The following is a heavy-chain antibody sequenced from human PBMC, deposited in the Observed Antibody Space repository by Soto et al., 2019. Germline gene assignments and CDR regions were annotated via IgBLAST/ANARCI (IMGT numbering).Heavy chain of an antibody. CDR1: GFTFSSYG. CDR3: ARDFQGGGYSYGYETRLVDY. CDR2: IWYDGSNK. Sequence: QVQLVESGGGVVQPGRSLRLSCAASGFTFSSYGMHWVRQAPGKGLEWVAVIWYDGSNKYYADSVKGRFTISRDNSKNTLYLQMNSLRAEDTAVYYCARDFQGGGYSYGYETRLVDYWGQGTLVTVSS. D-gene: IGHD5-18*01. V-gene: IGHV3-33*01. J-gene: IGHJ4*02.